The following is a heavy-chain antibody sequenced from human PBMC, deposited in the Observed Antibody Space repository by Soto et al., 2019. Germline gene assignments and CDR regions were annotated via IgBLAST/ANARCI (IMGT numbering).Heavy chain of an antibody. Sequence: QITLKESGPTLVKPTQTLTLTCTFSGFSLSTSGVGVGWIRQPPGKALEWLALIYWDDDKRYSPSLKSRLTTXKXTSXTQVVLTLTNMDPVDTSTYYGAHQERRVVLDAFDIWGQGTMVTVSS. V-gene: IGHV2-5*02. CDR1: GFSLSTSGVG. CDR2: IYWDDDK. J-gene: IGHJ3*02. CDR3: AHQERRVVLDAFDI. D-gene: IGHD2-15*01.